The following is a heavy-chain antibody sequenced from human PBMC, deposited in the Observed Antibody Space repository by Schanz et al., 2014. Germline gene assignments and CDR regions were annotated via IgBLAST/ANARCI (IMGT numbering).Heavy chain of an antibody. Sequence: EVQLLESGGGLVQPGGSLRLSCATSGLTFTSAWMSWVRQAPGKGLEWLGRIKSKTEGETTDYAGPGKGRFSISRDDSPSTLYLQMNSLKIEDTDVYYGATASSPVREAGAGSSFHLWGQGTLVTVSP. V-gene: IGHV3-15*01. D-gene: IGHD6-13*01. CDR1: GLTFTSAW. CDR3: ATASSPVREAGAGSSFHL. CDR2: IKSKTEGETT. J-gene: IGHJ5*02.